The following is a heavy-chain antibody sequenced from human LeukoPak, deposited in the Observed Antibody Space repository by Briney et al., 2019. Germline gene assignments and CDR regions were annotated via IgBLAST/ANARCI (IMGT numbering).Heavy chain of an antibody. CDR2: INHSGST. V-gene: IGHV4-39*01. CDR1: GGSISSGGYY. J-gene: IGHJ6*02. Sequence: SQTLSLTCTVSGGSISSGGYYWSWIRQPPGKGLEWIGEINHSGSTNYNPSLKSRVTISVDTSKNQFSLKLSSVTAADTAVYYCASLLWFGESLYAPYYYYGMDVWGQGTTVTVSS. D-gene: IGHD3-10*01. CDR3: ASLLWFGESLYAPYYYYGMDV.